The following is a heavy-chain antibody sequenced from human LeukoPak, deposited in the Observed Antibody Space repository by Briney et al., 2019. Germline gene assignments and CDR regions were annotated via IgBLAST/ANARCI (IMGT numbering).Heavy chain of an antibody. D-gene: IGHD1-26*01. CDR1: GFTFSSYA. CDR3: ARVGDTTAFDI. V-gene: IGHV3-64*01. Sequence: PGGSLRLPCAATGFTFSSYAMHWVRQAPGKGLEYVSAISSSGGSTYYANSVKGRFTISRDNSKNTLYLQMGSLRAEDMAVYYCARVGDTTAFDIWGQGTMVTVSS. J-gene: IGHJ3*02. CDR2: ISSSGGST.